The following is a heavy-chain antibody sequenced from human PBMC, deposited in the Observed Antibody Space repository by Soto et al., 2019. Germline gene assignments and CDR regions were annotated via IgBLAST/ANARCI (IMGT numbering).Heavy chain of an antibody. CDR3: ARAGCDGGSCYTLVGLRYGMDV. V-gene: IGHV3-30-3*01. J-gene: IGHJ6*02. CDR2: VSYDGNNK. D-gene: IGHD2-15*01. Sequence: QVQLVESGGGVVQPGRSLRLSCAASGFTFSSYAMHWVRQAPGKGLEWVAVVSYDGNNKYYADSGKGRFTISRDNSKNTLYLQMNSLRAEDTAVYYCARAGCDGGSCYTLVGLRYGMDVWGQGTTVTVSS. CDR1: GFTFSSYA.